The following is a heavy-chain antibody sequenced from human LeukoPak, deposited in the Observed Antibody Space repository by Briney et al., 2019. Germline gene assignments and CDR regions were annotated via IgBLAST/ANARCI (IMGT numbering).Heavy chain of an antibody. CDR1: GGSSSGYY. CDR2: INHSGST. J-gene: IGHJ4*02. V-gene: IGHV4-34*01. CDR3: ARVTGYMIEDYFDY. D-gene: IGHD3-22*01. Sequence: PSETLSLTCVLYGGSSSGYYWSWIRQPPGKGLEWIGEINHSGSTNYNPSLKSRVTISVDTSKNQFSLKLGSVTAADTAVYYCARVTGYMIEDYFDYWGQGTLVTVSS.